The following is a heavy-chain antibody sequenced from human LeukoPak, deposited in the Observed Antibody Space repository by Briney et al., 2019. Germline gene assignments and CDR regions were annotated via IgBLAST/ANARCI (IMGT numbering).Heavy chain of an antibody. CDR2: IRTKANSYAT. CDR3: ARSAYCSGTSCYRFDY. CDR1: GFTFSGSA. D-gene: IGHD2-2*01. Sequence: GGSLRLSCAASGFTFSGSALHWVRQASGKGLEWVGRIRTKANSYATAYAASVKGRFTVSRDDSKNTAYLQMNSLKTEDTAVYYCARSAYCSGTSCYRFDYWGQGTLVTVFS. V-gene: IGHV3-73*01. J-gene: IGHJ4*02.